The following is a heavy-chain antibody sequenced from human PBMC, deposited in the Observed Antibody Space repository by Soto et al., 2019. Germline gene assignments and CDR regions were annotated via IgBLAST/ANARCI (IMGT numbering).Heavy chain of an antibody. D-gene: IGHD6-19*01. J-gene: IGHJ6*02. CDR1: GGSFSGYY. CDR3: ARGGRVAGTSFWYYYGMDV. Sequence: PSETLSLTCAVYGGSFSGYYWSWIRQPPGKGLEWIGEINHSGGTNYNPSLKSRVTISVDTSKNQFSLKLSSVTAADTAVYYCARGGRVAGTSFWYYYGMDVWGQGTTVTVSS. CDR2: INHSGGT. V-gene: IGHV4-34*01.